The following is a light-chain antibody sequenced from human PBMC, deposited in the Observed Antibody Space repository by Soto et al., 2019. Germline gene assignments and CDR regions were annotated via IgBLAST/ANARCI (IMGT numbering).Light chain of an antibody. CDR3: QQRSNWPLT. Sequence: AIRMTQSPSSFSASTGDSVTIICRASQGISSYLAWYQRKPGKAPKILIYAASTLQSGVPSRFSGSGSGTDFTLTISCLETEDFAVYYCQQRSNWPLTFGQGTKVDIK. V-gene: IGKV1-8*01. J-gene: IGKJ1*01. CDR2: AAS. CDR1: QGISSY.